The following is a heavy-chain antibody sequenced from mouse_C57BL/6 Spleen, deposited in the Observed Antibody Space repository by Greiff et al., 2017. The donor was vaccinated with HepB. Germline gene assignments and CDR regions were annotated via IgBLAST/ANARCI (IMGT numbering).Heavy chain of an antibody. V-gene: IGHV3-6*01. CDR2: ISYDGSN. J-gene: IGHJ1*03. CDR1: GYSITSGYY. Sequence: EVQLQQSGPGLVKPSQSLSLTCSVTGYSITSGYYWNWIRQFPGNKLEWMGYISYDGSNNYNPSLKNRISITRDTSKNQFFLKLNSVTTEDTATYYCASPLLTVVEDWYFDVWGTGTTVTVSS. CDR3: ASPLLTVVEDWYFDV. D-gene: IGHD1-1*01.